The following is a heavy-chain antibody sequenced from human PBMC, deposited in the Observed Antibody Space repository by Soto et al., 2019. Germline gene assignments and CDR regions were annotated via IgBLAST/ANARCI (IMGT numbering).Heavy chain of an antibody. CDR1: GFTVSSNY. D-gene: IGHD3-10*01. CDR2: IYSADNT. Sequence: GGSLRLSCAGSGFTVSSNYMSWIRQAPGKGLEWVSLIYSADNTYYADSVKGRFTISRDNSKNTLYLQMNSLRGEDTAVYYCASALMVRGLIRGYYSYGMDVWGQGTTVTVSS. CDR3: ASALMVRGLIRGYYSYGMDV. J-gene: IGHJ6*02. V-gene: IGHV3-53*01.